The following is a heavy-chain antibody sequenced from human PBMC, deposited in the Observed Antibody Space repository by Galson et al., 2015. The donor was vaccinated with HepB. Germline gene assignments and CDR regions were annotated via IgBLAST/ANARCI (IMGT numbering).Heavy chain of an antibody. CDR2: ISAYNGNK. CDR3: ARDRVGITTDAFDI. D-gene: IGHD3-22*01. J-gene: IGHJ3*02. CDR1: GYTFNTYG. Sequence: SVKVSCKASGYTFNTYGINWVRQAPGQGLEWMGWISAYNGNKNYAQKFQGRVTMTTDTSTSTAYMELRSLRSDDTAVYYCARDRVGITTDAFDIWGQGTMVTVSS. V-gene: IGHV1-18*01.